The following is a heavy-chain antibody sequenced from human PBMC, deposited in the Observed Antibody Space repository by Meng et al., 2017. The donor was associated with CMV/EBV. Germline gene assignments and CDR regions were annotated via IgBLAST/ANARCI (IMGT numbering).Heavy chain of an antibody. CDR3: ARDYSGTEGDNWFDP. V-gene: IGHV4-34*01. Sequence: YGGSFSGYYWSWIRQPPGKGLEWIGEINHSGSTNYNPSLKSRVTISVDTSKNQFSLKLSSVTAADTAVYYCARDYSGTEGDNWFDPWGQGTLVTVSS. CDR2: INHSGST. J-gene: IGHJ5*02. D-gene: IGHD1-1*01. CDR1: GGSFSGYY.